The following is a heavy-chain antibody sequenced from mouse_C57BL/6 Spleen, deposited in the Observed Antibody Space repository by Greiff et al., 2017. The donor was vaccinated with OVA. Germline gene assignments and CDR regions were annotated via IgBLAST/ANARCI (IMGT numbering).Heavy chain of an antibody. V-gene: IGHV5-4*01. J-gene: IGHJ2*01. CDR2: ISDGGSYT. CDR3: ARDGEGFDY. CDR1: GFTFSSYA. Sequence: EVQGVESGGGLVKPGGSLKLSCAASGFTFSSYAMSWVRQTPEKRLEWVATISDGGSYTYYPDNVKGRFPISRDNAKNNLYLQMSHLKSEDTAMYYCARDGEGFDYWGQGTTLTVSS.